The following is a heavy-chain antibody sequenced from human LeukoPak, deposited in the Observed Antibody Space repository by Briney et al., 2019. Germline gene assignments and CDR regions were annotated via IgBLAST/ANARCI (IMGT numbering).Heavy chain of an antibody. CDR2: INHSGSS. J-gene: IGHJ3*02. Sequence: SETLSLTCAVYGGYFSGYYWRWIRQPPGKGLEWIVDINHSGSSDYDPSLKSRVTISVDTSKNQFALKLSSVTAADTAVYYCARGDDSSGYSTFDIWGQGTMVTVSS. D-gene: IGHD3-22*01. CDR3: ARGDDSSGYSTFDI. CDR1: GGYFSGYY. V-gene: IGHV4-34*01.